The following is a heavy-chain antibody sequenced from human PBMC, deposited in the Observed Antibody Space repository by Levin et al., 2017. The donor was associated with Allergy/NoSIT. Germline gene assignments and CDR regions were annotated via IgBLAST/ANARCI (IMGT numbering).Heavy chain of an antibody. D-gene: IGHD3-10*01. CDR3: ARESGSYYLYYYMDG. J-gene: IGHJ6*03. CDR1: GFTFDDYG. CDR2: INWNGGST. V-gene: IGHV3-20*04. Sequence: PGGSLRLSCAASGFTFDDYGMSWVRQAPGKGLEWVSGINWNGGSTGYADSVKGRFTISRDNAKNSLYLQMNSLRAEDTALYYCARESGSYYLYYYMDGWGKGTTVTVSS.